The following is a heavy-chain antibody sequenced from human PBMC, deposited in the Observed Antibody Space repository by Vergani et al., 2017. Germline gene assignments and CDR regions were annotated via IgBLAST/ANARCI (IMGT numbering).Heavy chain of an antibody. J-gene: IGHJ3*02. V-gene: IGHV3-21*04. CDR2: ISSSSSYI. Sequence: EVQLVESGGGLVKPGGSLRLSCAASGFTFSSYSMNWVRQAPGKGLEWVSSISSSSSYIYYADSVKGRFTISRDNAKNSLYLQMNSLRSEDTAVYYCARGLISLGDAFDIWGQGTMVTVSS. D-gene: IGHD2-8*01. CDR1: GFTFSSYS. CDR3: ARGLISLGDAFDI.